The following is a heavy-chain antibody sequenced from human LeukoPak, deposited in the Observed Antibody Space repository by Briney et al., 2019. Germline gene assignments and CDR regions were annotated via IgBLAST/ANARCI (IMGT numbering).Heavy chain of an antibody. Sequence: PGGSLRLSCAASGFIFSSYWMSWVRQAPGKGLEWVANIKQDGSEKYYVDSVKGRFTISRDNAKNSLYLQMNSLRAEDTAVYYCARDVQRRGVYGYNYYYYMDVWGKGTTVTVSS. D-gene: IGHD5-18*01. CDR2: IKQDGSEK. CDR1: GFIFSSYW. V-gene: IGHV3-7*03. CDR3: ARDVQRRGVYGYNYYYYMDV. J-gene: IGHJ6*03.